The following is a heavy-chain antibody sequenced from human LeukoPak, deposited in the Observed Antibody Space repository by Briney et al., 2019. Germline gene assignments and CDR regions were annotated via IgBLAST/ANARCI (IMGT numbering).Heavy chain of an antibody. V-gene: IGHV3-21*01. CDR1: GFTFSSYF. CDR3: ARDYSDSSGSSGPFEY. CDR2: ISSTSSYI. J-gene: IGHJ4*02. Sequence: GGSLRLSCAASGFTFSSYFMNWVRQAPGKGLDWVSAISSTSSYIYYAGSVKGRFTISRDNAKNSMYLQMNSLRAEDTAVYYCARDYSDSSGSSGPFEYWGQGTLITVSS. D-gene: IGHD3-22*01.